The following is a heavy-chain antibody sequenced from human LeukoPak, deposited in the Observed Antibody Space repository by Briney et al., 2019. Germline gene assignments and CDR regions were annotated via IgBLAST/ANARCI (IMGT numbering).Heavy chain of an antibody. J-gene: IGHJ3*02. CDR2: IQYDGSTT. CDR1: GFSFSSYW. D-gene: IGHD2-15*01. V-gene: IGHV3-74*01. Sequence: GGSLRLSCAASGFSFSSYWMHWVRQAPGKGLVWVARIQYDGSTTNYADSVKGRFTISRDNAKKTLYVQMDSLRAEDTAVYYCARALVAGVTLNALDIWGQGTMVTVSS. CDR3: ARALVAGVTLNALDI.